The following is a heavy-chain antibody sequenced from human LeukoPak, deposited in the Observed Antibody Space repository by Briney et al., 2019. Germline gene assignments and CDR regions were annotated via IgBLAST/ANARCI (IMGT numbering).Heavy chain of an antibody. Sequence: ETLSLTCTVSGYSISSGYYWGWIRQPPGRGLEWVSGINWNGGSTGYADSVKGRFTISRDNAKNSLYLQMNSLRAEDTALYYCARVGVNCSGGSCYYYYYYYMDVWGKGTTVTVSS. CDR3: ARVGVNCSGGSCYYYYYYYMDV. V-gene: IGHV3-20*04. CDR1: GYSISSGYY. D-gene: IGHD2-15*01. J-gene: IGHJ6*03. CDR2: INWNGGST.